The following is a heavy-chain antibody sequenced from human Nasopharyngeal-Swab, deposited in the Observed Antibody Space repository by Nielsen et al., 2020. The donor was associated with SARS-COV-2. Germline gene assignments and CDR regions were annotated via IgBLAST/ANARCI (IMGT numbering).Heavy chain of an antibody. D-gene: IGHD6-13*01. CDR1: GFTVSSNY. V-gene: IGHV3-53*01. CDR2: IYSGGST. Sequence: GGSLRLSCAASGFTVSSNYMRWVRQAPGKGLEWVSVIYSGGSTYYADSVKGRFTISRDNSKNTLYLQMNSLRAEDTAVYYCARDRQGIAAAGNNYYYGMDVWGQGTTVTVSS. J-gene: IGHJ6*02. CDR3: ARDRQGIAAAGNNYYYGMDV.